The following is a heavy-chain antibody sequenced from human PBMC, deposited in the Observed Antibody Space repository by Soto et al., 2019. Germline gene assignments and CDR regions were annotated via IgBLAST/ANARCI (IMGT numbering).Heavy chain of an antibody. J-gene: IGHJ3*02. D-gene: IGHD3-9*01. CDR3: ARGGSNDWQVAFDI. CDR2: INHSGNN. V-gene: IGHV4-34*01. Sequence: PETLSLTCVVSGGSFSTYHYNWIRQSPGKGLEWIGEINHSGNNNYSPSLKSRVTMSLDTSKNQFSLKLTSVTAADTAVYYCARGGSNDWQVAFDIWGQGTMVTVSS. CDR1: GGSFSTYH.